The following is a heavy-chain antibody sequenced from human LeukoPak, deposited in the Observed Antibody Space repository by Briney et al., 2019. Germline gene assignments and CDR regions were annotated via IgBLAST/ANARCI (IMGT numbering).Heavy chain of an antibody. J-gene: IGHJ6*03. Sequence: NSSETLSLTCAVYGGSFSGYYWSWIRQPPGKGLEWIGYIYYGGSTTYNPSLKSRVTMSVDMSKNQFSLKLSSVTAADTAVYYCARAGPLSYPRSYYYYYYMDVWGKGTTVTVSS. CDR1: GGSFSGYY. CDR3: ARAGPLSYPRSYYYYYYMDV. D-gene: IGHD1-26*01. V-gene: IGHV4-59*13. CDR2: IYYGGST.